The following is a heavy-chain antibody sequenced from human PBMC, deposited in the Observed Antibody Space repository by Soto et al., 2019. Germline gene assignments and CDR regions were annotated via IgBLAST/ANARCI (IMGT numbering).Heavy chain of an antibody. J-gene: IGHJ4*02. CDR3: ARVDYDFWSGYYNFDY. Sequence: TLSLSCTVSGGSISSGDYYWSWIRQPPGKGLEWIGYIYYSGSTYYNPSLKSRVTISVDTSKNQFSLKLSSVTAADTAVYYCARVDYDFWSGYYNFDYWGQGTLVTVSS. D-gene: IGHD3-3*01. V-gene: IGHV4-30-4*01. CDR1: GGSISSGDYY. CDR2: IYYSGST.